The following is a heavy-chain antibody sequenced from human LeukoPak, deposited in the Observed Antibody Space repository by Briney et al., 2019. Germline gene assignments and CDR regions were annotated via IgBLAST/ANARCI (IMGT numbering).Heavy chain of an antibody. CDR3: ARDHYDSSGPNFLYLDY. CDR1: GFTFSSYE. D-gene: IGHD3-22*01. V-gene: IGHV3-48*03. J-gene: IGHJ4*02. CDR2: ISSSGSTI. Sequence: GGSLRLSCAASGFTFSSYEMNWVRQAPGKGLEWVSYISSSGSTIYYADSVKGRFTISRDNAKNSLYLQMNSLRAEDTAVYYCARDHYDSSGPNFLYLDYWGQGTLVTVSS.